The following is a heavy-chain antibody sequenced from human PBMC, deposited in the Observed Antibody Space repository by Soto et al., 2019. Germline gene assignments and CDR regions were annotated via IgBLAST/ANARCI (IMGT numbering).Heavy chain of an antibody. D-gene: IGHD6-19*01. Sequence: PSQTLSLTCAISGDSVSSKSAAWNWIRRSPSRGLEWLGRTYYRSKWYSEYAVSVKSRIAINPDTSKNQFSLQLNSVTPEDTAVYYCARTSGHFDSWGQGTLVTVSS. V-gene: IGHV6-1*01. J-gene: IGHJ4*02. CDR1: GDSVSSKSAA. CDR2: TYYRSKWYS. CDR3: ARTSGHFDS.